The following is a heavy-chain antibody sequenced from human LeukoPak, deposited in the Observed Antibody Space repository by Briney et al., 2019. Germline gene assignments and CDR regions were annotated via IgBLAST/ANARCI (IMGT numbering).Heavy chain of an antibody. CDR3: AGQVARSLISLRLVSLDSFDI. J-gene: IGHJ3*02. CDR2: FSYRGGA. D-gene: IGHD3-10*01. V-gene: IGHV4-39*07. CDR1: GGSIGSSSYF. Sequence: SETLSLTCTASGGSIGSSSYFWGWIRQPSGKGLEWIGSFSYRGGAYHNPSLASRVTISRDTSTSQFSLKLRSVTAADTAVYYCAGQVARSLISLRLVSLDSFDIWGQGTTVTVSS.